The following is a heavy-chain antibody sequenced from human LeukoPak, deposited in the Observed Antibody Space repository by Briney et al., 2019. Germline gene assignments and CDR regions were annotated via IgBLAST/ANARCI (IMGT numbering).Heavy chain of an antibody. CDR3: ARAHYYDSSGCYHNDY. Sequence: SETLSLTCAVSGGSFSGFYWSWIRQSPEKGLEWIGEINHSGSNTNNPSLKNRVTISVATPKNQVFLELTSVTAADTAVYYCARAHYYDSSGCYHNDYWGQGTLVTVSS. V-gene: IGHV4-34*01. D-gene: IGHD3-22*01. CDR2: INHSGSN. CDR1: GGSFSGFY. J-gene: IGHJ4*02.